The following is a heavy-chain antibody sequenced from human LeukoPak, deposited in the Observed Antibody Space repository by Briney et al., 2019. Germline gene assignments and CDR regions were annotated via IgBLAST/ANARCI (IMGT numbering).Heavy chain of an antibody. J-gene: IGHJ5*02. CDR1: GGSLNGYY. D-gene: IGHD1-26*01. V-gene: IGHV4-34*01. Sequence: SETLSLTCAVYGGSLNGYYWSWIRQPPGKGLEWIGEGGNSGGTKFNPSLKSRVTISADTSKNQISLKLSSVTAADTAVYYCAKNGQSGFSFDPWGQGTLVTVSS. CDR2: GGNSGGT. CDR3: AKNGQSGFSFDP.